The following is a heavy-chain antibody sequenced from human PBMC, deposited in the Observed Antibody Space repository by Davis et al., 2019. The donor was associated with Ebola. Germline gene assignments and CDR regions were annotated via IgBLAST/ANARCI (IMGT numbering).Heavy chain of an antibody. CDR2: INHVGTT. CDR1: GGSFSGFH. Sequence: PSETLSLTCAVDGGSFSGFHWTWIRQPPGKGLEWIGEINHVGTTRYNPSLKSRVTISIDTSNSQFSLRLTSVTAADTAIYYCARNPPPLIGIPFARPRDGMDVWGQGTTVTVSS. J-gene: IGHJ6*02. V-gene: IGHV4-34*01. CDR3: ARNPPPLIGIPFARPRDGMDV. D-gene: IGHD3-16*01.